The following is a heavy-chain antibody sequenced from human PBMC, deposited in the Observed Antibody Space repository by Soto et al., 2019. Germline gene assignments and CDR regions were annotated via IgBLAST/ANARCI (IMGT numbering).Heavy chain of an antibody. V-gene: IGHV1-3*01. Sequence: ASVKVSCKTSGYSFTKYGLHWVRQAPGQRLEWMGWINPGNGDTKYSQKFQGRVTITRDTSATTAYMELSSLRSEDSAVFYCARTDCSSTSCYDYYYYGMDVWGQGTTVTVSS. CDR3: ARTDCSSTSCYDYYYYGMDV. D-gene: IGHD2-2*01. CDR1: GYSFTKYG. CDR2: INPGNGDT. J-gene: IGHJ6*02.